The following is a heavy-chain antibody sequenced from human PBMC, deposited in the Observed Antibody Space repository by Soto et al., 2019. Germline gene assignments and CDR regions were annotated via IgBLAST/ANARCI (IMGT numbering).Heavy chain of an antibody. Sequence: QVNLVQSGAEVKKPGSSLNISCKASGGTFGTYGLNWVRQFPGQGLEWMGGIIPASDTENYAQKFQGIVKITTDKSTNSAHMQMDSLPSDDTAVYYCATAVTAGTYYNYGLDVWGQGTTVTVS. V-gene: IGHV1-69*05. CDR1: GGTFGTYG. CDR2: IIPASDTE. J-gene: IGHJ6*02. D-gene: IGHD2-21*02. CDR3: ATAVTAGTYYNYGLDV.